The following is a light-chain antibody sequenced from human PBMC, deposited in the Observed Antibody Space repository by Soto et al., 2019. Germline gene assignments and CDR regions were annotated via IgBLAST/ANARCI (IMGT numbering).Light chain of an antibody. V-gene: IGKV3-20*01. Sequence: EIVLTQSPGTLSLSPGERATLSGRASQSVSSSYLAWYQQKPGQAPRLLIYGASSRATGIPDRFSGSGSGTDFTLTISRLEPEDFAVYYCQQYRSSPQYTFGQGTKQEIK. CDR3: QQYRSSPQYT. CDR1: QSVSSSY. J-gene: IGKJ2*01. CDR2: GAS.